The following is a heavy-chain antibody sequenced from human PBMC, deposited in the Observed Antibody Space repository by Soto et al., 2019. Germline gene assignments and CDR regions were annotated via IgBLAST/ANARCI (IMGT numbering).Heavy chain of an antibody. CDR1: GGSISSGGYY. CDR2: IYYSGST. Sequence: SETLSLTCTVSGGSISSGGYYWSWIRQHPGKGLEWIGYIYYSGSTYYNPSLKSRVTISVDTSKDQFSLKLSSVTAADTAVYYCARGNYGEWGAFDIWGQGTMVTVSS. J-gene: IGHJ3*02. V-gene: IGHV4-31*03. D-gene: IGHD4-17*01. CDR3: ARGNYGEWGAFDI.